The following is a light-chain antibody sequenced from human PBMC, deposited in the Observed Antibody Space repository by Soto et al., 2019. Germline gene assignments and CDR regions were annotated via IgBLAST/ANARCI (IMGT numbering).Light chain of an antibody. J-gene: IGKJ5*01. CDR3: QQLFDYPIT. Sequence: DIQLTQSPSFLSPSKGDSVTITCRASQVIRTSLDWYQVKPGKAPKLLIYAASTLESGVPSRFRATVSGTEFSLTITSLQPEDFETYYCQQLFDYPITFGQGTRLEIK. V-gene: IGKV1-9*01. CDR2: AAS. CDR1: QVIRTS.